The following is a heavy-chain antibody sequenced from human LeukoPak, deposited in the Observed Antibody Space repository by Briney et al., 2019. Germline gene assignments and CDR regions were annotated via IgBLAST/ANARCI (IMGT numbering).Heavy chain of an antibody. CDR2: INHSGST. CDR3: ARGPYGDYGRSWFDP. Sequence: NPSETLSLTCAVYGGSFSGYYWSWIRQPPGKGLEWIGEINHSGSTNYNPSLKSRVTISVDTSKNQSSLKLSSVTAADTAVYYCARGPYGDYGRSWFDPWGQGTLVTVSS. V-gene: IGHV4-34*01. D-gene: IGHD4-17*01. J-gene: IGHJ5*02. CDR1: GGSFSGYY.